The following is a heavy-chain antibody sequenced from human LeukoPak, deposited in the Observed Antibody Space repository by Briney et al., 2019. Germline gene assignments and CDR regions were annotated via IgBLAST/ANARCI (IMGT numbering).Heavy chain of an antibody. CDR3: ARQVCSSISCYVDY. CDR2: IYHSGST. J-gene: IGHJ4*02. D-gene: IGHD2-2*01. V-gene: IGHV4-39*01. CDR1: RGSISSSSYY. Sequence: SETLSLTCTVSRGSISSSSYYWAWIRQPPGKGLEWIGMIYHSGSTYYNPSLKSRVTISVDTSKNQFSLKLSSVTAADTAVYYCARQVCSSISCYVDYWGQRTLVTVST.